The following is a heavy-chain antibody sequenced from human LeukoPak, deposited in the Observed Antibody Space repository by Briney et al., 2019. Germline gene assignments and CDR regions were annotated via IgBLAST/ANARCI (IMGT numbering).Heavy chain of an antibody. CDR2: ISSSGSTI. CDR1: GFTFSDYY. CDR3: AVEMATIKTDYLDY. V-gene: IGHV3-11*04. D-gene: IGHD5-24*01. Sequence: GGSLRLSCAASGFTFSDYYMSWIRQAPGKGLEWVSYISSSGSTIYYADSVKGRFTISRDNAKNSLYLQMNSLRAEDTAVYYCAVEMATIKTDYLDYWGQGTLVTVSS. J-gene: IGHJ4*02.